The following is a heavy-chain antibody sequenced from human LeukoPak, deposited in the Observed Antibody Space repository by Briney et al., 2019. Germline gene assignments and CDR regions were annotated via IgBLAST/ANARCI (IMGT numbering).Heavy chain of an antibody. Sequence: GGSLRLSCTASGFTFGDYALSWFRQAPGKGLEWVGFIIRKAHGGTTEYAASVKGRFTISRDDSKSIAYLQMHSLKTEDTAVYYCAREPRKDGHNGMDVWGQGTTVTVSS. CDR3: AREPRKDGHNGMDV. CDR2: IIRKAHGGTT. D-gene: IGHD5-24*01. V-gene: IGHV3-49*03. J-gene: IGHJ6*02. CDR1: GFTFGDYA.